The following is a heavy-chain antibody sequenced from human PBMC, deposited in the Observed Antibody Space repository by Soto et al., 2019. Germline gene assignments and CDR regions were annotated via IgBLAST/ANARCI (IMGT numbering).Heavy chain of an antibody. CDR2: ISAYNGNT. CDR3: ARGVYDFWSAAPAPNWFDP. J-gene: IGHJ5*02. D-gene: IGHD3-3*01. V-gene: IGHV1-18*01. CDR1: GHTFTSYG. Sequence: ASVKVSCKASGHTFTSYGISWVRQAPGQGLEWMGWISAYNGNTNYAQKLQGRVTMTTDTSTSTAYMELRSLRSDDTAVYYCARGVYDFWSAAPAPNWFDPWGXGTLVTVSS.